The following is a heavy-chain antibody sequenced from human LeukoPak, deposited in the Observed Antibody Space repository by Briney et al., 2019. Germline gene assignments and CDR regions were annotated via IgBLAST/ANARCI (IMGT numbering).Heavy chain of an antibody. CDR2: ISAYNGNT. V-gene: IGHV1-18*01. CDR1: GYTFTSYG. CDR3: ARVLAVAGGKYFQH. Sequence: ASVKVSCKASGYTFTSYGISWVRQAPGQGLEWMGWISAYNGNTNYAQKLQGGVTMTTDTSTSTAYMELRSLRSDDTAVYYCARVLAVAGGKYFQHWGQGTLVTVSS. D-gene: IGHD6-19*01. J-gene: IGHJ1*01.